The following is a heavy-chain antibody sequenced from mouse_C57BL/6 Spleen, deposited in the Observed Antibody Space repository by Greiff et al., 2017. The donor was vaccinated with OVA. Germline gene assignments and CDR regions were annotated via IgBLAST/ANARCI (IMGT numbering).Heavy chain of an antibody. J-gene: IGHJ4*01. CDR1: GYTFTDYE. D-gene: IGHD2-4*01. Sequence: QVQLQQSGAELVRPGASVTLSCKASGYTFTDYEMHWVKQTPVHGLEWIGAIDPETGGTAYNQKFKGKAILTADKSSSTAYMELRSLTSEDSAVYYCTNFYDYDEGAGDYWGQGTSVTVSS. V-gene: IGHV1-15*01. CDR2: IDPETGGT. CDR3: TNFYDYDEGAGDY.